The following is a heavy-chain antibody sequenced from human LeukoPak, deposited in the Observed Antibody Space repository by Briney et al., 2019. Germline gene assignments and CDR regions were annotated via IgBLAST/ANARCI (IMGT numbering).Heavy chain of an antibody. Sequence: GGSLRLSCAASGFTFSNAWMSWVRQAPGKGLEWVGRIKSKTDGGTTDYAAPVKGRFTISRDDSKNTLYLLMNSLKTEDTAVYYCTTGFDDPDAFDIWGQGTMVTVSS. CDR3: TTGFDDPDAFDI. CDR1: GFTFSNAW. D-gene: IGHD3-3*01. CDR2: IKSKTDGGTT. V-gene: IGHV3-15*01. J-gene: IGHJ3*02.